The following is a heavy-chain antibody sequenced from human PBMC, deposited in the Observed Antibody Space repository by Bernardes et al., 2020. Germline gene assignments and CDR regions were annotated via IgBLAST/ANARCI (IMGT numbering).Heavy chain of an antibody. CDR2: INVYNGNT. D-gene: IGHD5-18*01. CDR3: AGSYTYGLAEA. CDR1: GSTFTNYG. Sequence: ASVKVSCKASGSTFTNYGITWVRQAPGQGLEWLGLINVYNGNTKYAQRLQGRVTMTTDTSTSTAYMQLRSLRSDDTALYYCAGSYTYGLAEAWGQGTLVTVSS. J-gene: IGHJ5*02. V-gene: IGHV1-18*01.